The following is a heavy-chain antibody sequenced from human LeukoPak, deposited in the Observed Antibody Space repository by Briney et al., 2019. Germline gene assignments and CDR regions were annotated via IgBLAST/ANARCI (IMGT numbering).Heavy chain of an antibody. CDR1: GYTFTGYY. V-gene: IGHV1-2*02. D-gene: IGHD3-3*01. Sequence: ASVKVSCKASGYTFTGYYMHWVRQAPGQGLEWMGWINPNSGGTNYAQKFQGRVTMTRDTSISTAYMELSRLRSDDTAVYYCARGNVQNGYDFWSGYPPPNWFDPWGQGTLVTVSS. CDR3: ARGNVQNGYDFWSGYPPPNWFDP. CDR2: INPNSGGT. J-gene: IGHJ5*02.